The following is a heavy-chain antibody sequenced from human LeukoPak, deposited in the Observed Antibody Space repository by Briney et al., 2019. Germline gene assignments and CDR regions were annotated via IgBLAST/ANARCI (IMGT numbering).Heavy chain of an antibody. CDR2: IKQDGSEK. D-gene: IGHD3-10*01. J-gene: IGHJ3*02. CDR3: AREGPEDFGDAFDI. Sequence: LPGGSLRLSCAASGFTFSSYWVSWVRQAPGKGLEWVANIKQDGSEKYYVDSVKGRFTISRDNAKNSLYLQMNSLRAEDTAVYYCAREGPEDFGDAFDIWGQGTMVTVSS. V-gene: IGHV3-7*01. CDR1: GFTFSSYW.